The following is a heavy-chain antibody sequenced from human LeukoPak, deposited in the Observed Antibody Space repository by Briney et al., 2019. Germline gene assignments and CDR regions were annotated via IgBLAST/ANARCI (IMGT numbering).Heavy chain of an antibody. V-gene: IGHV1-2*02. Sequence: ASVKVSCKASGYTFTGYYMHWVRQAPGQGLEWMGWINPNSGGTNYAQKFQGRGTMTRGTSTSTVYMELSSLRSEETAVYYCARDSGSEGSYYYMDVWGKGTTVTISS. J-gene: IGHJ6*03. CDR3: ARDSGSEGSYYYMDV. CDR1: GYTFTGYY. CDR2: INPNSGGT.